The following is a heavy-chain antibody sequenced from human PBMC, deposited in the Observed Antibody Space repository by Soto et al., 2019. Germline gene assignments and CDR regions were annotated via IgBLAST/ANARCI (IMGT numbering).Heavy chain of an antibody. Sequence: SETLSLTCAVSGGSISSGGYPWSWIRQPPGKGLEWIGYIYHSGSTYSNPSLQSRVTISEDRSKKQFSLKLSSVTAPDTAVYYCARYSGYPYYFDYWGQGTLVTVSS. CDR2: IYHSGST. J-gene: IGHJ4*02. D-gene: IGHD5-12*01. V-gene: IGHV4-30-2*01. CDR3: ARYSGYPYYFDY. CDR1: GGSISSGGYP.